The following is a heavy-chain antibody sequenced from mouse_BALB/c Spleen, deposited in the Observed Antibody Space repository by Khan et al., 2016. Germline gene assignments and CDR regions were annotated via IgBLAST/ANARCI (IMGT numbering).Heavy chain of an antibody. J-gene: IGHJ4*01. CDR2: VNPNNGGT. V-gene: IGHV1-26*01. D-gene: IGHD3-1*01. CDR3: ARPLPPANAMDY. Sequence: VQLQQSGPDLVKPGASVKISCKASGYSFTGYYMHWVKQSHGKRLEWIGRVNPNNGGTSYNQKFKGKAILTVDKSSSTAYMEFRSLTSEHSAVYCCARPLPPANAMDYWGQGTSVTVSS. CDR1: GYSFTGYY.